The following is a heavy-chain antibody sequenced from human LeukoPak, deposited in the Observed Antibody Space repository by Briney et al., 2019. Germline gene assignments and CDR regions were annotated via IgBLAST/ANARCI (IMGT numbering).Heavy chain of an antibody. Sequence: GGSLRLSCAASGFTFSSYAMSWVRQAPGKGLEWVSAISGSGGSTYYADSVKGRFTTSRDNSKNTLYLQMNSLRAEDTAVYYCARVAIGDYSLSESWANWGQGTLVTVSS. CDR3: ARVAIGDYSLSESWAN. J-gene: IGHJ4*02. V-gene: IGHV3-23*01. D-gene: IGHD4-17*01. CDR1: GFTFSSYA. CDR2: ISGSGGST.